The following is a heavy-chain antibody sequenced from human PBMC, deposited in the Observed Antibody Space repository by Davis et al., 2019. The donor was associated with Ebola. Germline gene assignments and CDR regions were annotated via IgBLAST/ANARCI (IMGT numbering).Heavy chain of an antibody. CDR1: GDSVSGSSGA. Sequence: PSEPLSPTCAIPGDSVSGSSGAWNWIRQSPSRGLEWLGSTYYKSKWYNDYAVSVKSRITINADTSKNELSLHLNSVTPEDTAVYYCARGWLRSAFDQWGQGTLVTVSS. CDR3: ARGWLRSAFDQ. CDR2: TYYKSKWYN. D-gene: IGHD5-12*01. J-gene: IGHJ4*02. V-gene: IGHV6-1*01.